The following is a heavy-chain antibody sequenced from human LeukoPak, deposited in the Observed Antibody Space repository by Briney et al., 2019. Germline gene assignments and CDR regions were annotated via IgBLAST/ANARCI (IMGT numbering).Heavy chain of an antibody. CDR1: GFISSNYW. CDR2: INHDGSMN. V-gene: IGHV3-7*03. Sequence: GGSLRLSCGASGFISSNYWINWVRQAPGKGLEWEANINHDGSMNYYVDSVKGRFSLSRDNATNSVSLQMNSLRAEDTAVYYCARENYAGLDAFDIWGQGTMVTVSS. D-gene: IGHD4-23*01. CDR3: ARENYAGLDAFDI. J-gene: IGHJ3*02.